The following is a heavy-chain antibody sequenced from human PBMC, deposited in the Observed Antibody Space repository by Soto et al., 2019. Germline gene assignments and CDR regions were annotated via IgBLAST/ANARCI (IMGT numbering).Heavy chain of an antibody. CDR1: GFTFSSYG. J-gene: IGHJ4*02. Sequence: GGSLRLSCAASGFTFSSYGMHWVRQAPGKGLEWVAVIWYDGSNKYYADSVKGRFTISRDNSKNTLYLQMNSLRAEDTAVYYCARDNRLEWLSQAQNVDYWGQGTLVTVSS. CDR2: IWYDGSNK. CDR3: ARDNRLEWLSQAQNVDY. D-gene: IGHD3-3*01. V-gene: IGHV3-33*01.